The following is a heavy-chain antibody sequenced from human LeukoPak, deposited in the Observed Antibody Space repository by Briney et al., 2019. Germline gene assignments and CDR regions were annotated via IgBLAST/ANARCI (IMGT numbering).Heavy chain of an antibody. Sequence: SETLSLTCSFSGDSFSDYYWTWIRRPPGGRLEWIGHIYFRGSTKYNPSLKNRVTISVDTSKNQVYLSLTSVTAADTAVYYCARAMRWTSGPVELGWFDRWGQGTLVTVSS. CDR3: ARAMRWTSGPVELGWFDR. D-gene: IGHD1-1*01. CDR2: IYFRGST. CDR1: GDSFSDYY. V-gene: IGHV4-59*01. J-gene: IGHJ5*02.